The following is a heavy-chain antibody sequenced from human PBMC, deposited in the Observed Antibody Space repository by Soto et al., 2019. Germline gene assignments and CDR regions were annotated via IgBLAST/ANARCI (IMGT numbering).Heavy chain of an antibody. V-gene: IGHV1-46*01. CDR2: ISPNSGST. D-gene: IGHD1-26*01. J-gene: IGHJ5*02. CDR3: ARNEVGAGWFDP. Sequence: GASVKVSCKASGYTFIHYYIHWVRQAPGQGLEWMAMISPNSGSTNYAQKFRGRVTMTRDTSTSTAYMELRSLRSDDTAVYYCARNEVGAGWFDPWGQGTLVTVSS. CDR1: GYTFIHYY.